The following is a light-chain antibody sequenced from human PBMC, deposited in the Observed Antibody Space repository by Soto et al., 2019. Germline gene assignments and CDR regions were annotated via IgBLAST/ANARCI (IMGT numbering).Light chain of an antibody. CDR1: NSDVGGYNY. Sequence: QSVLTQPASVSGSPGQSITISCTGTNSDVGGYNYVSWYQQHPGKAPKLMIYEVSNRPSGVSNRFSGSKSGNTASLTISGLQAEDEADYYCSSYTNNITLAVFGGGTKLTVL. J-gene: IGLJ2*01. V-gene: IGLV2-14*01. CDR3: SSYTNNITLAV. CDR2: EVS.